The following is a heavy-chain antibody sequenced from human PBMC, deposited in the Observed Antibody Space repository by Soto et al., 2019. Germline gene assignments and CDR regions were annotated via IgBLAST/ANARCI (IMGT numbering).Heavy chain of an antibody. CDR3: AKDLFRVASSSPEAFDI. CDR1: GFTFSSYG. D-gene: IGHD6-6*01. Sequence: QVQLVESGGGVVQPGRSLRLSCAASGFTFSSYGTHWVRQAPGKGLERVAVISYDGSNKYYADSVKGRFTSSRDNSKNTLYLQMNSLRAEDTAVYYCAKDLFRVASSSPEAFDIWGQGTMVTVSS. CDR2: ISYDGSNK. J-gene: IGHJ3*02. V-gene: IGHV3-30*18.